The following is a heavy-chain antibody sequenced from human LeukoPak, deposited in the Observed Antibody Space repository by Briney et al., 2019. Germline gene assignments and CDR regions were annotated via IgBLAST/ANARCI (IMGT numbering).Heavy chain of an antibody. CDR3: AKVEMYYYDSSPAPCFDY. J-gene: IGHJ4*02. Sequence: PGGSLRLSCAASGFTFDDYGMSWVRQAPGKGLEWVSGINWNGGSTGYADSVKGRFTISRDNAKNSLYLQMNSLRAEDTALYYCAKVEMYYYDSSPAPCFDYWGQGTLVTVSS. CDR1: GFTFDDYG. V-gene: IGHV3-20*04. CDR2: INWNGGST. D-gene: IGHD3-22*01.